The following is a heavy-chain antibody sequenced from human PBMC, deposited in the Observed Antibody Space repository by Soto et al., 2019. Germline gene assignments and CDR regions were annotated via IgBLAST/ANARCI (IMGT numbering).Heavy chain of an antibody. V-gene: IGHV1-18*01. D-gene: IGHD3-16*01. CDR2: ISPHSGNT. Sequence: QVQLVQSGDEVRKPGSSVKVSCKASGYIFVNYGIAWVRQAPGQGLEWMGWISPHSGNTHYASKVQGRLTMTTDTSTSTAYMDLGSLTSDDPAVYYCAMVDNYVTPTPQDVWGPGTTVTVSS. J-gene: IGHJ6*02. CDR1: GYIFVNYG. CDR3: AMVDNYVTPTPQDV.